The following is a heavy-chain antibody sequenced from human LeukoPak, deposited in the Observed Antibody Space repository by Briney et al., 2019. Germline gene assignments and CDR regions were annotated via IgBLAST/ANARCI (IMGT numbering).Heavy chain of an antibody. Sequence: PSETLSLTCTVSGYSISSGYYWGWIRQPPGKGLEWIGSIYHSGSTYYNPSLKSRVTISVDTSKNQFSLKLSSVTAADTAVYYCVREPGYSSGSVDWGQGTLVTVPS. CDR2: IYHSGST. CDR1: GYSISSGYY. D-gene: IGHD6-19*01. V-gene: IGHV4-38-2*02. CDR3: VREPGYSSGSVD. J-gene: IGHJ4*02.